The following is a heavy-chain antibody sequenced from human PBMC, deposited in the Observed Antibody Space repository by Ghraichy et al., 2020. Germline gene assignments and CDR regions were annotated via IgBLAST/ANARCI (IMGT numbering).Heavy chain of an antibody. CDR3: AHGIVG. Sequence: GESLNISCAVSGITFSNYWMSWVRQAPGKGLEWVAYMKPDGSEKYYVDSVKGRFTISRDNAKNSLYLQMNSLRVEDTAVYYCAHGIVGWGQGTLVTVSS. CDR2: MKPDGSEK. CDR1: GITFSNYW. J-gene: IGHJ4*02. D-gene: IGHD2-15*01. V-gene: IGHV3-7*01.